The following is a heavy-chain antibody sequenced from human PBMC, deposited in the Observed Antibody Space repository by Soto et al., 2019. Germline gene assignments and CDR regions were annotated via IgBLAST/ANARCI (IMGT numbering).Heavy chain of an antibody. CDR1: GHTFPSYA. CDR2: INAGNGNT. V-gene: IGHV1-3*01. CDR3: ARGFKYYYDSSGYLRGYYYYGMDV. D-gene: IGHD3-22*01. J-gene: IGHJ6*02. Sequence: ASVKASCKASGHTFPSYAMHWVRQAPGQRLEWMGWINAGNGNTKYSQKFQGRVTITRDTSASTAYMELSSLRSEDTAVYYCARGFKYYYDSSGYLRGYYYYGMDVWGQGTTVNVSS.